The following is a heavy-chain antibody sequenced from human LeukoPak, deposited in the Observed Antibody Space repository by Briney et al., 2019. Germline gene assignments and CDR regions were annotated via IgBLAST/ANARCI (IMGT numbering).Heavy chain of an antibody. CDR2: IFYSGST. CDR3: ARDRKAYYYDSSGPDAFDI. CDR1: VGSTRSSN. V-gene: IGHV4-59*01. J-gene: IGHJ3*02. D-gene: IGHD3-22*01. Sequence: SETRSLTSMDPVGSTRSSNWSWIRHPPGKGLGWIGYIFYSGSTNYNPSLKSRVTISVDTSKNQFSLKLSSVTAADTAVYYCARDRKAYYYDSSGPDAFDIWGQGTMVTVSS.